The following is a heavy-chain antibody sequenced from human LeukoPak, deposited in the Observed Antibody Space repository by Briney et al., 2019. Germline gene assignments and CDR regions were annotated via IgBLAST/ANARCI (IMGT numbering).Heavy chain of an antibody. Sequence: GESLKISCKGSGYSFTDYWIGWVRQMPGKGLDWVGIIYPGDSDTRYSPSFQGQVTFSADKSISTAYLQWSRLKASDTAMYYCARLMVRGLVNSGFDYWGQGTLVTVSS. CDR2: IYPGDSDT. J-gene: IGHJ4*02. V-gene: IGHV5-51*01. CDR1: GYSFTDYW. CDR3: ARLMVRGLVNSGFDY. D-gene: IGHD3-10*01.